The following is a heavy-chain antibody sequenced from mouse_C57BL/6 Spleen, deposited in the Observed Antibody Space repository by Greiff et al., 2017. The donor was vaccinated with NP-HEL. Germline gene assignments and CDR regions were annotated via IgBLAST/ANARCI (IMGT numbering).Heavy chain of an antibody. Sequence: EVQRVESGGGLVKPGGSLKLSCAASGFTFSSYTMSWVRQTPEKRLEWVATISGGGGNTYYPDSVKGRFTISRDNAKNTLYLQMSSLRSEDTALYYCARHDYDGDAMDYWGQGTSVTVSS. D-gene: IGHD2-4*01. CDR1: GFTFSSYT. J-gene: IGHJ4*01. V-gene: IGHV5-9*01. CDR3: ARHDYDGDAMDY. CDR2: ISGGGGNT.